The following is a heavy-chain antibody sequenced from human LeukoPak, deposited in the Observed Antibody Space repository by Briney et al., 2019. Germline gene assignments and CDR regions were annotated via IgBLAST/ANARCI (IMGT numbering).Heavy chain of an antibody. CDR3: ATENDSSGYSPN. J-gene: IGHJ4*02. CDR2: FDPEVGET. CDR1: GYTLTELS. V-gene: IGHV1-24*01. D-gene: IGHD3-22*01. Sequence: ASVKVSCKVSGYTLTELSMHWVRQAPAKGLEWMGGFDPEVGETIYAQKFQGRVTMTEDTSTDTAYMELSSLRSEDTAVYYCATENDSSGYSPNWGQGTLVTVSS.